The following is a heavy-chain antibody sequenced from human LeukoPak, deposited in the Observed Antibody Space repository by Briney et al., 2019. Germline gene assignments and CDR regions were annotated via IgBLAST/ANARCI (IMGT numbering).Heavy chain of an antibody. CDR3: ARGAILWFGELSPIDY. D-gene: IGHD3-10*01. Sequence: SQTLSLTCTVSGGSISSGSYYWSWIRQPAGKGLEWIGRIYTSGSTNYNPSLKSRVTISVDTSKNQFSLKLSSVTAADAAVYYRARGAILWFGELSPIDYWGQGTLVTVSS. V-gene: IGHV4-61*02. CDR2: IYTSGST. J-gene: IGHJ4*02. CDR1: GGSISSGSYY.